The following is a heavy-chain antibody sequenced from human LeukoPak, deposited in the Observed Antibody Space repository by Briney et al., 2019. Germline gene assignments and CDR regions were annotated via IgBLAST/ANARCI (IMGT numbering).Heavy chain of an antibody. CDR2: IIPIFGTA. V-gene: IGHV1-69*05. J-gene: IGHJ4*02. Sequence: SVKVSCKASGGTFSSYAISWVRQAPGQGLEWMGGIIPIFGTANYAQKFQGRVTMTTDTSTSTAYMELRNLRSDDTAVYYCARSYRSREFDYWGQGTLVTVSS. CDR3: ARSYRSREFDY. D-gene: IGHD3-10*01. CDR1: GGTFSSYA.